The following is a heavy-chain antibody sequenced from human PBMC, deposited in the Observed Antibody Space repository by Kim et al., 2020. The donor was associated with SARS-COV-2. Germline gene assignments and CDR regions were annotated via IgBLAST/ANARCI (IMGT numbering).Heavy chain of an antibody. J-gene: IGHJ5*02. CDR3: ARLDCSGGSCYFGWFDP. V-gene: IGHV5-51*01. D-gene: IGHD2-15*01. Sequence: GESLKISCKGSGYSFTSYWIGWVRQMPGKGLGWMGIIYPGDSDTRYSPSFQGQVTISADKSISTAYLQWSSLKASDTAMYYCARLDCSGGSCYFGWFDPWGQGTLVTVSS. CDR1: GYSFTSYW. CDR2: IYPGDSDT.